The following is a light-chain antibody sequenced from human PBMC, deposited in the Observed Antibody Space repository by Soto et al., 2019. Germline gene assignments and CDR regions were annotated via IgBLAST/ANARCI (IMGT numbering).Light chain of an antibody. CDR3: LQYNNWVPT. Sequence: EIVMTQSPATLSVSPGERAPLSCRASQSVRSNLAWYQQKPGQAPRLLIYGASTRATGVPARFSGSGSGTEFTLTISSLQSEDFAVYYCLQYNNWVPTFGQGTKVEIK. CDR1: QSVRSN. V-gene: IGKV3-15*01. J-gene: IGKJ1*01. CDR2: GAS.